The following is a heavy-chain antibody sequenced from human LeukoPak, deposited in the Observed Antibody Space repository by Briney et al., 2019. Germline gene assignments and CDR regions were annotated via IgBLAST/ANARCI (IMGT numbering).Heavy chain of an antibody. CDR3: ATSYDYGDYDDY. D-gene: IGHD4-17*01. J-gene: IGHJ4*02. CDR2: MNPNSGNT. V-gene: IGHV1-8*01. Sequence: ASVKVSCKASGYTFTSYDINWVRQATGQGLEWMGWMNPNSGNTGYAQKFQGRVTMTRNTPISTAYMELSSLRSEDTAVYYCATSYDYGDYDDYWGQGTLVTVSS. CDR1: GYTFTSYD.